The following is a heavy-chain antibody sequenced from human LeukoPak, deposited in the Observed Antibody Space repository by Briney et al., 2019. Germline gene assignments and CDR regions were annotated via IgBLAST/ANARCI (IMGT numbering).Heavy chain of an antibody. CDR2: IYYSGST. CDR3: ARVTAYYDFWSGYYKAEYFQH. J-gene: IGHJ1*01. V-gene: IGHV4-39*01. Sequence: SETLSLTCTVSGGSISSSYYYWGWIRQPPGKGLEWIGSIYYSGSTYYNPSLKSRVTISVDTSKNQFSLKLRSVTAADTAVYYCARVTAYYDFWSGYYKAEYFQHWGQGTLVTVSS. D-gene: IGHD3-3*01. CDR1: GGSISSSYYY.